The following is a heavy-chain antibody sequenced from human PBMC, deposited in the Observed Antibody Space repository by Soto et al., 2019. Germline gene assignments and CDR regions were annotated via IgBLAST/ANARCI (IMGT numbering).Heavy chain of an antibody. D-gene: IGHD3-22*01. J-gene: IGHJ5*02. CDR1: GYTFHNYA. CDR3: ARNSSDSYGWLDP. V-gene: IGHV1-18*04. Sequence: QVQLLQSGAEVKEPGASMKVSCKASGYTFHNYAISWVRQAPGQGLEWMGWYNPSIVYGQSAKNFQGRVSMTTDTSTNTAYMELKSLRSDDTATYYCARNSSDSYGWLDPWGQGTLVTVSS. CDR2: YNPSIVYG.